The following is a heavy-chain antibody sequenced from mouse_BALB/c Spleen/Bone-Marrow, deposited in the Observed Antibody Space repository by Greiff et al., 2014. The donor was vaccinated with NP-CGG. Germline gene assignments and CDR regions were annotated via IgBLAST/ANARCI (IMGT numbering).Heavy chain of an antibody. D-gene: IGHD1-3*01. CDR1: GYTFTSYY. Sequence: VQLVESGPELVKPGASVRISCKASGYTFTSYYIHWVKQRPGQGLEWIGWIYPGNVNTKYNEKFKVKATLTADKSSSTAYMQLSSLTSEDSAVYFRARHKWAMDYWGQGTSVTVSS. J-gene: IGHJ4*01. CDR3: ARHKWAMDY. CDR2: IYPGNVNT. V-gene: IGHV1S56*01.